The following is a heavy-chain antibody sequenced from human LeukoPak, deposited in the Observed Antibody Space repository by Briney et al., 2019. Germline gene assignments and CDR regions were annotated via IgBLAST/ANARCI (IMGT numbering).Heavy chain of an antibody. CDR2: INPSGVTT. V-gene: IGHV1-46*01. CDR3: ARGLTYNWNLHAFDY. CDR1: GYTFTSYY. Sequence: GASVKVSCKASGYTFTSYYMNWVRQAPGQGLEWMGIINPSGVTTNYAQKFQGRVTMTRDTSTSTVYMELSSLRSEDTAVYYCARGLTYNWNLHAFDYWGQGTLVTVFS. J-gene: IGHJ4*02. D-gene: IGHD1-20*01.